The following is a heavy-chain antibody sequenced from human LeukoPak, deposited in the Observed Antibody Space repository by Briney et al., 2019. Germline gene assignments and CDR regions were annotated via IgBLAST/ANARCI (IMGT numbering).Heavy chain of an antibody. CDR1: GFTVSSNY. D-gene: IGHD5-12*01. V-gene: IGHV3-53*01. CDR2: IYSGGST. J-gene: IGHJ3*02. Sequence: GGSLRLSCAASGFTVSSNYMSWVRQAPGKGLEWVSVIYSGGSTYYADFVKGRFTISRDNSKNTLYLQMNSLRAEDTAVYYCASEWLRLGAFDIWGQGTMVAVSS. CDR3: ASEWLRLGAFDI.